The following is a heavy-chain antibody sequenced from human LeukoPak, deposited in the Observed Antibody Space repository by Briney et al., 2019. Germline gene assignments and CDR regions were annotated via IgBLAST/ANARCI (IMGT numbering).Heavy chain of an antibody. J-gene: IGHJ2*01. V-gene: IGHV3-30*18. CDR2: ISYDGSNK. Sequence: PGGSLRLSCAASGFTFSSYGMHWVRQAPGKGLEWVAVISYDGSNKYYADSVKGRFTISRDNSKNTLYLQMNSLRAEDTAVYYCAKEGTTAVAGVPVDFDLWGRGTLVTVSS. D-gene: IGHD6-19*01. CDR1: GFTFSSYG. CDR3: AKEGTTAVAGVPVDFDL.